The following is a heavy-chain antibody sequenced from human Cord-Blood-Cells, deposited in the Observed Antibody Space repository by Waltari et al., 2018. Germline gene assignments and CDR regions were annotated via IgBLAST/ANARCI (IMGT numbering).Heavy chain of an antibody. CDR1: GGSFSGYY. CDR2: INHSGST. D-gene: IGHD3-3*01. J-gene: IGHJ3*02. CDR3: ARRRAIFGVVIKAFDI. Sequence: QVQLQQWGAGLLKPSETLSLPCAVYGGSFSGYYWSWIRQPPGKGLEWIGEINHSGSTNCTQARKSRVTISLDTSKNQFSLKLSSVTAADTAVYYCARRRAIFGVVIKAFDIWGQGTMVTVSS. V-gene: IGHV4-34*01.